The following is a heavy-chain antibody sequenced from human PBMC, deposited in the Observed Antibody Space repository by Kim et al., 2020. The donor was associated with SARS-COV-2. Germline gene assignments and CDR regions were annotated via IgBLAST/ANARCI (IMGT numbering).Heavy chain of an antibody. V-gene: IGHV4-34*01. CDR1: GDPVNGYY. D-gene: IGHD3-9*01. Sequence: SETLSLTCAVYGDPVNGYYWSWIRQPPGKGLEWIGEINYDRSTNYKPSLKSRVTMSLDSSKSQFSLRLTSLTAADTAVYYCARGRHFDWLFHQSPHYFD. J-gene: IGHJ4*01. CDR3: ARGRHFDWLFHQSPHYFD. CDR2: INYDRST.